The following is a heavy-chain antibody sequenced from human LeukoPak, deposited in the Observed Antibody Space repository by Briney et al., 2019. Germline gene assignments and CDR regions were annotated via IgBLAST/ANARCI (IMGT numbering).Heavy chain of an antibody. V-gene: IGHV4-59*01. D-gene: IGHD6-13*01. CDR2: IYYSGST. J-gene: IGHJ5*02. CDR3: ARSGSSRGSFDP. Sequence: SETLSLTCTVSGDSISSYYCSWIRQPPGKGLEWIGYIYYSGSTNYNPSLKSRVTISVDTSKNQYSLKLSSVTAADTAVYYCARSGSSRGSFDPWGQGTLVTVSS. CDR1: GDSISSYY.